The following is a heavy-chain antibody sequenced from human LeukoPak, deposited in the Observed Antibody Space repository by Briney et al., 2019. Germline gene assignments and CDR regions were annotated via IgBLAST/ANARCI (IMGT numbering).Heavy chain of an antibody. CDR1: GFTFSSYA. D-gene: IGHD5-12*01. J-gene: IGHJ6*02. CDR2: ISGSGGST. CDR3: AKAVDIVATISRKYLDYYGMDV. V-gene: IGHV3-23*01. Sequence: GGSLRLSCAASGFTFSSYAMSWVRQAPGKGLGWVSAISGSGGSTYYADSVKGRFTISRDNSKNTLYLQMNSLRAEDTAVYYCAKAVDIVATISRKYLDYYGMDVWGQGTTVTVSS.